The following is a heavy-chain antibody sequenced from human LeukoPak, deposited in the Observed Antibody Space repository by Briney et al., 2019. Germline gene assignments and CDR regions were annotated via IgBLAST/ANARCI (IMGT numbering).Heavy chain of an antibody. Sequence: GGSLRLSCAASGFTFSNYEMHWVRQAPGKGLEWVSYISSSGSDIYYADSVKCRFTISRDNSKNTLYLQVDSLRAEDTAVYYCARDSLYAVVVTAMVPYFHYWGQGTLVTVSS. CDR2: ISSSGSDI. D-gene: IGHD2-21*02. V-gene: IGHV3-48*03. J-gene: IGHJ4*02. CDR1: GFTFSNYE. CDR3: ARDSLYAVVVTAMVPYFHY.